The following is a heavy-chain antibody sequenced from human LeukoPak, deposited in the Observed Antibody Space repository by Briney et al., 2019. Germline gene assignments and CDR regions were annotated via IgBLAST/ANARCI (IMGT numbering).Heavy chain of an antibody. CDR2: INHSGST. J-gene: IGHJ6*03. D-gene: IGHD2-2*01. CDR1: GGSFSGYY. Sequence: SETLSLTCAVYGGSFSGYYWSWIRQPPGKGLEWIGEINHSGSTNYNPSLKSRVTISVDTSKNQFSLKLSSVTAADTAVYYCARTVKRLGYCSSTSCYGHYYMDVWGKGTTVTTSS. V-gene: IGHV4-34*01. CDR3: ARTVKRLGYCSSTSCYGHYYMDV.